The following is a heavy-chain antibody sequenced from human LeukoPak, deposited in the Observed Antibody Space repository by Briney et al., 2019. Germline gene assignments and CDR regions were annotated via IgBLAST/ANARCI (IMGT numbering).Heavy chain of an antibody. Sequence: GGSLRLSCAASGFTFNAYSMGWVRQAPGKGLEWVSIISRASESIFYADSVKGRFTISRDNAKNSLYLQMNSLKTEDTAVYYCTPTKYDSSGYYSFPFDYWGQGTLVTVSS. CDR2: ISRASESI. CDR1: GFTFNAYS. CDR3: TPTKYDSSGYYSFPFDY. J-gene: IGHJ4*02. D-gene: IGHD3-22*01. V-gene: IGHV3-21*04.